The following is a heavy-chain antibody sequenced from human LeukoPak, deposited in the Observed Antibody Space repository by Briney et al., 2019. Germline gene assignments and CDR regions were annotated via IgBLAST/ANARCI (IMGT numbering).Heavy chain of an antibody. CDR3: ALQQQLGRLGDC. Sequence: ASVKVSCKASGFTFTNYYMHWVRQAPGQGPEWMGAIKASNTFRKYAQKFQGRVTMTWDISARTTYIELTSLRSEDTAIYYCALQQQLGRLGDCWGQGTLVTVSS. J-gene: IGHJ4*02. V-gene: IGHV1-46*03. CDR2: IKASNTFR. CDR1: GFTFTNYY. D-gene: IGHD1-1*01.